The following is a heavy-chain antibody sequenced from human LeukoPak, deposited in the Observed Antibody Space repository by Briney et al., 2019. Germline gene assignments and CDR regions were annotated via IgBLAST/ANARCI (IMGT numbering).Heavy chain of an antibody. D-gene: IGHD3-22*01. V-gene: IGHV4-31*03. J-gene: IGHJ4*02. CDR2: IYYSGST. CDR3: ARDAEGGYYYDSSGLRD. CDR1: GGSISSGGYY. Sequence: SETLSLTCTVSGGSISSGGYYWSWIRQHPGKGLEWIGYIYYSGSTYYNPSLKSRVTISVDTSKNQFSLKLSSVTAADTAVYYCARDAEGGYYYDSSGLRDWGQGTLVTVSP.